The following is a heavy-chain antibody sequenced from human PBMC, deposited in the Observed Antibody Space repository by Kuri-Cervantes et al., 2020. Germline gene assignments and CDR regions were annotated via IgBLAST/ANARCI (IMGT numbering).Heavy chain of an antibody. V-gene: IGHV3-30-3*01. CDR1: GFTFSSYA. CDR3: ARVYYKDAFDI. D-gene: IGHD3-10*01. CDR2: ISYDGSNK. Sequence: GESLKISCAASGFTFSSYAMHWVRQAPGKGLEWVAVISYDGSNKYYADSVKGRFTISRDNSKNTLYLQMNSLRAEDTAVYYCARVYYKDAFDIWGQGTMVTVSS. J-gene: IGHJ3*02.